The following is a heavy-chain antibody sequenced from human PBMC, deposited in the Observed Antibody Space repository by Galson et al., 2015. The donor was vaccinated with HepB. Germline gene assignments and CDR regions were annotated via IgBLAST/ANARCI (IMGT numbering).Heavy chain of an antibody. V-gene: IGHV1-18*01. CDR3: ARGVVPAAYYYYGMDV. CDR2: ISAYNGNT. D-gene: IGHD2-2*01. CDR1: GYTFTNYN. J-gene: IGHJ6*02. Sequence: SVKVSCKASGYTFTNYNINWVRQAPGQGLQWMGWISAYNGNTNYAQKLQGRVTMTTDTSTSTAYMELRSLRSDDTAVYYCARGVVPAAYYYYGMDVWGQGTTVTVSS.